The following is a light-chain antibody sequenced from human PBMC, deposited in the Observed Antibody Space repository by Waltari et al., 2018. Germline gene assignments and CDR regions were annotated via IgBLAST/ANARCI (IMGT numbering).Light chain of an antibody. CDR2: NAS. Sequence: EIVLTQSPVTLSLFQGERATLSCRASQSVGRSLAWYQQKPGQPPRLLIYNASNMASGIPDRFSGSGSGADFSLTISRLEPEDFAVYYCQMYVRLPVTFGQGTKVEVK. CDR1: QSVGRS. CDR3: QMYVRLPVT. V-gene: IGKV3-20*01. J-gene: IGKJ1*01.